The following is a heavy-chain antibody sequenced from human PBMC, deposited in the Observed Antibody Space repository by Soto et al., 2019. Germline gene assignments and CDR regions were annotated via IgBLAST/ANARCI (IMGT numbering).Heavy chain of an antibody. CDR2: INPNSGGT. CDR1: GYTFTGYY. D-gene: IGHD3-22*01. V-gene: IGHV1-2*04. J-gene: IGHJ3*02. Sequence: ASVKVSRKASGYTFTGYYMHWVRQAPGQGLEWMGWINPNSGGTNYAQKFQGWVTMTRDTSISTAYMELSSLRSDDTAVYYCAREPYYYDSSGLITDAFDIWGQGTMVTVSS. CDR3: AREPYYYDSSGLITDAFDI.